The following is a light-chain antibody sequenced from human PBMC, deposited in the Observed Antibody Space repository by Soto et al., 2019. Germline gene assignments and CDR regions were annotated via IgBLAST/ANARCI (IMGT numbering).Light chain of an antibody. J-gene: IGLJ2*01. CDR3: QSYDSSLSAV. CDR1: SSNIGAGYD. CDR2: GSS. V-gene: IGLV1-40*01. Sequence: QLVLTQPPSVSGAPGQRVTISCTGSSSNIGAGYDVHWYQQLPETAPKLLIYGSSNRPSGVPDRFSGSKSGTSASLAITGLQAEDEADYYCQSYDSSLSAVFGGGTKLTVL.